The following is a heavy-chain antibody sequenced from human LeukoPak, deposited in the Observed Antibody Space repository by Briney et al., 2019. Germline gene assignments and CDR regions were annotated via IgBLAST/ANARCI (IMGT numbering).Heavy chain of an antibody. CDR3: ARALLWFGELSDWFDP. D-gene: IGHD3-10*01. Sequence: SVKVSCKASGGTFSSYAISWVRQAPGQGLEWMGGIIPIFGTANYAQKFQGRVTITADKSTSTAYMELSSLRSEDTAVYYCARALLWFGELSDWFDPWGQGTLVTVSS. J-gene: IGHJ5*02. CDR1: GGTFSSYA. CDR2: IIPIFGTA. V-gene: IGHV1-69*06.